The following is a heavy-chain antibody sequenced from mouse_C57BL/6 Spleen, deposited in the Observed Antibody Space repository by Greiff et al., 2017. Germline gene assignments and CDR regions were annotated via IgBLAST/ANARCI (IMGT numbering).Heavy chain of an antibody. CDR1: GFTFSSYT. J-gene: IGHJ1*03. CDR2: ISGGGGNT. V-gene: IGHV5-9*01. Sequence: DVKLVESGGGLVKPGGSLKLSCAASGFTFSSYTMSWVRQTPEKRLEWVATISGGGGNTYYPDSVKGRFTISRDNAKNTLYLQMSSLRSEDTALYYCAREGEYFDVWGTGTTVTVSS. CDR3: AREGEYFDV.